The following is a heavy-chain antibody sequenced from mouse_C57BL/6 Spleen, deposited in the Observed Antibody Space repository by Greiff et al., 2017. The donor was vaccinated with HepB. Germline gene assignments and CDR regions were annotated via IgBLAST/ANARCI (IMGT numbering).Heavy chain of an antibody. J-gene: IGHJ4*01. CDR3: AREGFTTGAMDY. CDR1: GYSITSGYY. Sequence: EVQRVESGPGLVKPSQSLSLTCSVTGYSITSGYYWNWIRQFPGNKLEWMGYISYDGSNNYNPSLKNRISITRDTSKNQFFLKLNSVTTEDTATYYCAREGFTTGAMDYWGQGTSVTVSS. D-gene: IGHD1-1*01. V-gene: IGHV3-6*01. CDR2: ISYDGSN.